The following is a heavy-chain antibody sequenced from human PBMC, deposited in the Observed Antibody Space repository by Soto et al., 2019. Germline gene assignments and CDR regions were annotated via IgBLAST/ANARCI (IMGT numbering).Heavy chain of an antibody. Sequence: QVQLQQWGAGLLKPSETLSLTCAVYGGSFSGYYCSWIRQPPGKGLEWIGEINHSGSTNYNPSLKSRVTISVDTSKNQFSLKLSSVTAADTAVYYCARGGYSGSYPLGMDVWGQGTTVTVSS. CDR1: GGSFSGYY. D-gene: IGHD1-26*01. J-gene: IGHJ6*02. CDR2: INHSGST. CDR3: ARGGYSGSYPLGMDV. V-gene: IGHV4-34*01.